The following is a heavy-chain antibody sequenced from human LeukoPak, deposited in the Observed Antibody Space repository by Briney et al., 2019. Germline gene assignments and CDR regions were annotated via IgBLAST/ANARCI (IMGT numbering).Heavy chain of an antibody. CDR1: GXTFSSYA. Sequence: GGSLRLSCAASGXTFSSYAMSWVRQAPGKGLEWVTVISTDGKDKKYADSVKGRFAISRDNSKNTLDLQMNSLRAEDTAVYYCAKDQKWGPADYYFDSWGQGSLVTVSS. CDR2: ISTDGKDK. CDR3: AKDQKWGPADYYFDS. D-gene: IGHD2-2*01. V-gene: IGHV3-30*18. J-gene: IGHJ4*02.